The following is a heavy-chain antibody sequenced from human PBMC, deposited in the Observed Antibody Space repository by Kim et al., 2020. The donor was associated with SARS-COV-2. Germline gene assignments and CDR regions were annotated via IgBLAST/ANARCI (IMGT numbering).Heavy chain of an antibody. Sequence: GGSLRLSCTASGFTFSNYAFHWVRQAPGKGLEWVAIMSFDGNSGFYADSVKGRFTISRDNSKNTLYLQMNSLTSDDTAVYYCAREGSGSGDHEGMDVWG. CDR1: GFTFSNYA. J-gene: IGHJ6*02. CDR2: MSFDGNSG. D-gene: IGHD3-10*01. CDR3: AREGSGSGDHEGMDV. V-gene: IGHV3-30*04.